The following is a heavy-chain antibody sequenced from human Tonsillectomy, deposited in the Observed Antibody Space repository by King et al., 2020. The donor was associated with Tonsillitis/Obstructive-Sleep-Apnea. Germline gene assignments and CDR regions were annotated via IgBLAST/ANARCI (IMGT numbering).Heavy chain of an antibody. CDR3: TSSPAPLNY. V-gene: IGHV3-49*05. CDR2: IRSKAYGGTT. CDR1: GFTFGDYA. J-gene: IGHJ4*02. Sequence: VPLVESWGGLVKPGRSLRLSCTASGFTFGDYALSWFLQAPGMGLEWLGFIRSKAYGGTTEYAASVKGSFTISSDDSKSIAYLQMNSLKTEDTAVYYCTSSPAPLNYWGQGTLVTVSS.